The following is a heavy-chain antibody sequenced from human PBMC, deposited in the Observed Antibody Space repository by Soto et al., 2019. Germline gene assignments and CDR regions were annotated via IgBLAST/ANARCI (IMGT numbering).Heavy chain of an antibody. D-gene: IGHD5-12*01. V-gene: IGHV3-9*01. CDR2: ISWDSTRI. CDR1: GFSFDEYA. Sequence: EVQLVESGGGLVQPARSLRLSCAASGFSFDEYAMHWVRQAPGKGLEWVSTISWDSTRIDYADSVKGRFTISTDNAKNSLYLQMNSLRTEDTALYYCAKGLYKYGYGLGYYYGMDVWGQGTTVTVSS. J-gene: IGHJ6*02. CDR3: AKGLYKYGYGLGYYYGMDV.